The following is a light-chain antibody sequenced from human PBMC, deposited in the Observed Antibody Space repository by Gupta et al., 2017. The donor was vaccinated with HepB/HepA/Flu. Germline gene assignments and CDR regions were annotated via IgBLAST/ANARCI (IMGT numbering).Light chain of an antibody. CDR1: SSNVGSRT. Sequence: QSVLTQPPSASGTPEQTVSISCFGSSSNVGSRTVNWYQHLPGTTPKLLIYNNYQRPSGVPDRFSGSKSGTSASLAINGLQSEDEADYYCATWDNSLNGVIFGGGTKLTVL. J-gene: IGLJ2*01. CDR2: NNY. CDR3: ATWDNSLNGVI. V-gene: IGLV1-44*01.